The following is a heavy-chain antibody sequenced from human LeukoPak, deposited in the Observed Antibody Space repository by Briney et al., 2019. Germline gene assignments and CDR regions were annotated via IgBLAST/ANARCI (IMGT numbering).Heavy chain of an antibody. D-gene: IGHD4-11*01. Sequence: GGSLRLSCAASGFGFSNYWMSWVRQAPGKGLEWVANMNEDGSEKNYVDSVKGRFTISRDNAQDSLYLQMNSLRAEDAAVYYCARDRGYSNFDYWGQGTLLTVSS. CDR1: GFGFSNYW. V-gene: IGHV3-7*01. CDR2: MNEDGSEK. J-gene: IGHJ4*02. CDR3: ARDRGYSNFDY.